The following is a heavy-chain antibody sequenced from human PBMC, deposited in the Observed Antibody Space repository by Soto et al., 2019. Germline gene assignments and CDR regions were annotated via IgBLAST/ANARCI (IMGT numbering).Heavy chain of an antibody. D-gene: IGHD3-10*01. V-gene: IGHV3-23*01. J-gene: IGHJ6*02. CDR2: LNGAGGST. CDR3: EAPRDEYGSGISWFTYGMDV. CDR1: GFTFSDYA. Sequence: GVSLRLSCSASGFTFSDYAMTWVRHVPGRGLEWVSSLNGAGGSTYYADSVRGRFTISRDNSQNTLFLQMNRLTVDDTAIYYCEAPRDEYGSGISWFTYGMDVWGQGTTVTVSS.